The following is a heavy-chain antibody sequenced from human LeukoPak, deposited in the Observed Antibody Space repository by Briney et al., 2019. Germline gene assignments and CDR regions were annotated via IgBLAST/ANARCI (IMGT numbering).Heavy chain of an antibody. D-gene: IGHD3-10*01. CDR3: ARAYYYGSGNPLNYYYYYMDV. CDR1: GGSISSSNW. CDR2: IYHSGST. J-gene: IGHJ6*03. V-gene: IGHV4-4*02. Sequence: SETLSLTCAVSGGSISSSNWWSWVRQPPGKGLEWIGEIYHSGSTNYNPSLKSRVTISVDKSKNQFSLKLSSVTAADTAVYYCARAYYYGSGNPLNYYYYYMDVWGKGTTVTISS.